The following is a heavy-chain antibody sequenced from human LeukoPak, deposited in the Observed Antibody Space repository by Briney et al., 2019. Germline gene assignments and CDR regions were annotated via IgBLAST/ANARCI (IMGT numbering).Heavy chain of an antibody. CDR2: ISGSGGST. CDR3: AKDERASRPPTSPHFDY. Sequence: GGSLRLSCAASGFTFSSYAISWVRQAPGKGLEWVSAISGSGGSTYYADSVKGRFTISRDNSKNTLYLQMNSLRAEDTAVYYCAKDERASRPPTSPHFDYWGQGTLVTVSS. D-gene: IGHD2/OR15-2a*01. CDR1: GFTFSSYA. J-gene: IGHJ4*02. V-gene: IGHV3-23*01.